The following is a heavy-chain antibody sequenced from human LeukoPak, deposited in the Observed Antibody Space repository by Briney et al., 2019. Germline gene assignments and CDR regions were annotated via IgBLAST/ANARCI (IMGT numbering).Heavy chain of an antibody. CDR3: ARAPITIFGAEFDY. D-gene: IGHD3-3*01. J-gene: IGHJ4*02. CDR2: MNPNSGNT. Sequence: ASVKVSCKASGYTFTSYDINWVRQATGQGLEWMGWMNPNSGNTGYAQKFQGRVTITRNDSISTAYMELSSLRSEDTAVYYCARAPITIFGAEFDYWGQGTLVTVSS. CDR1: GYTFTSYD. V-gene: IGHV1-8*03.